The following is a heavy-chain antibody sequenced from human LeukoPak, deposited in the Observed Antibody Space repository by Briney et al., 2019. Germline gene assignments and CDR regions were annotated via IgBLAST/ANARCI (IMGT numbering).Heavy chain of an antibody. D-gene: IGHD3-10*01. V-gene: IGHV3-33*01. CDR1: GFTFSSYG. J-gene: IGHJ4*02. CDR2: IWYDGSNK. CDR3: ARGGNDGPGSDTQPIDS. Sequence: PGGSLRLSCAASGFTFSSYGMHWVRQAPGKGLEWVAVIWYDGSNKYYADSVKGRFTISRDNSKNTLYLQMNSLRAEDTAVYYCARGGNDGPGSDTQPIDSWGQGTLVTVSS.